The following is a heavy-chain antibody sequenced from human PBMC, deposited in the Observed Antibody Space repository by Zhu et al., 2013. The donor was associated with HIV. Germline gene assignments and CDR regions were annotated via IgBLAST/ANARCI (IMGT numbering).Heavy chain of an antibody. CDR1: EYTFTGYY. Sequence: QEDLVQSGAEVKKPGASVRVSCEASEYTFTGYYMHWVRQAPGQGLEWMGWINPNSGGTNYAQKFQGRVTMTRDTSISTAYMELSRLRSDDTAVYYCAREQCSSTTCYQYMDVWGKGTTVTVSS. J-gene: IGHJ6*03. V-gene: IGHV1-2*02. D-gene: IGHD2-2*01. CDR3: AREQCSSTTCYQYMDV. CDR2: INPNSGGT.